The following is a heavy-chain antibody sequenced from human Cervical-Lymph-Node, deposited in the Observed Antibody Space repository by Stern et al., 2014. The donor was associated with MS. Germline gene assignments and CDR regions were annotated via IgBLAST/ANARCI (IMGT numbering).Heavy chain of an antibody. D-gene: IGHD5-18*01. CDR1: GGSISSGSDY. J-gene: IGHJ4*02. CDR3: ASGYRIFDY. V-gene: IGHV4-61*02. Sequence: VQLVESGPGLVKPSQTLSLTCNVSGGSISSGSDYWSWLRQPVGKGLQWIGRIHPSGSASYTPSLKSRVPISTDTSKNQFSLELTSATAADTAIYYCASGYRIFDYWGQGILVTVSS. CDR2: IHPSGSA.